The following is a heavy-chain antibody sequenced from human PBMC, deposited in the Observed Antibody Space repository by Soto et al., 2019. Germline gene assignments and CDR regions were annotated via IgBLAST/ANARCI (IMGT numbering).Heavy chain of an antibody. Sequence: ASVKVSCKASGYTFTGYYMHWVRQAPGQGLEWMGWINPNSGGTNYAQKFQGWVTMTRDTSISTAYMELSRLRSDDTAVYYCARVRQLVGYLYYYMDVWGKGTTVTVSS. CDR3: ARVRQLVGYLYYYMDV. J-gene: IGHJ6*03. V-gene: IGHV1-2*04. D-gene: IGHD6-6*01. CDR2: INPNSGGT. CDR1: GYTFTGYY.